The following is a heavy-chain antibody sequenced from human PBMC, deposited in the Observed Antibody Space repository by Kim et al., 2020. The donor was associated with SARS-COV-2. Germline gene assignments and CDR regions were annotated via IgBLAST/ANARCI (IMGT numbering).Heavy chain of an antibody. J-gene: IGHJ4*02. CDR3: ARGKLAPRLQY. CDR2: SS. V-gene: IGHV4-34*01. Sequence: SSRYNPSLKSRVTVQLDTSNTQFSLKLSSLTAADPALYYCARGKLAPRLQYWRQGALVTVSS. D-gene: IGHD6-6*01.